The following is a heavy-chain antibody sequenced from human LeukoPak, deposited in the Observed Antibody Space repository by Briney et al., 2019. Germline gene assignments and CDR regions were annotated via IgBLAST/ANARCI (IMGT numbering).Heavy chain of an antibody. Sequence: GGSLRLSCAASGFTFSSYTVTWVRQAPGKGLEWVSSISGSGSSTYFADSVKGRFTISRDNSKNTLYLQMNSLRDEDTAVYYCAKDSTVSGSYYGMDIWGQGTTVTVSS. CDR3: AKDSTVSGSYYGMDI. V-gene: IGHV3-23*01. CDR1: GFTFSSYT. D-gene: IGHD3-22*01. J-gene: IGHJ6*02. CDR2: ISGSGSST.